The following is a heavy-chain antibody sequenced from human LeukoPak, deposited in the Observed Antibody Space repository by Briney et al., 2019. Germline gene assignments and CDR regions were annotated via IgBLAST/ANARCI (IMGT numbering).Heavy chain of an antibody. CDR3: ARDFAPSVYYDNSGYYDY. V-gene: IGHV3-74*01. D-gene: IGHD3-22*01. Sequence: PEGSLRLSCVASGFALSSFWMHWVRQAPGKGLVWVSRINADGRSISYADAVQGRFTISRDNAKNTLFLQMNSLTADDTAVYFCARDFAPSVYYDNSGYYDYWGQGTLVTVSS. CDR1: GFALSSFW. CDR2: INADGRSI. J-gene: IGHJ4*02.